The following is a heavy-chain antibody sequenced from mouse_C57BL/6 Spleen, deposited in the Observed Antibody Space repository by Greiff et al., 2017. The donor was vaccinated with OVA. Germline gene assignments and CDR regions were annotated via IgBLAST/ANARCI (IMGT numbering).Heavy chain of an antibody. J-gene: IGHJ4*01. Sequence: EVKLQESGPGLVKPSQSLSLTCSVTGYSITSGYYWNWIRQFPGNKLEWMGYISYDGSNNYNPSLKNRISITRDTSKNQFFLKLNSVTTEDTATYYCARDAHAMDYWGQGTSVTVSS. CDR3: ARDAHAMDY. CDR2: ISYDGSN. CDR1: GYSITSGYY. V-gene: IGHV3-6*01.